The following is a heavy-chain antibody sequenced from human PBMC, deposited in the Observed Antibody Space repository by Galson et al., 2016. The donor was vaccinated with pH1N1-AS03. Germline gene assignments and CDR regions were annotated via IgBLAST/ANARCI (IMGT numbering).Heavy chain of an antibody. Sequence: ETLSLTCTIAGDSFSNYYWSWIRETPGRGLEWIGYIYYTGNTKNNPSLESRIIISLDTSKNQFSLTLKSVTAADTAVYYCARAGPSGYADFDYWSQGILVTVSS. V-gene: IGHV4-59*01. D-gene: IGHD3-22*01. J-gene: IGHJ4*02. CDR1: GDSFSNYY. CDR2: IYYTGNT. CDR3: ARAGPSGYADFDY.